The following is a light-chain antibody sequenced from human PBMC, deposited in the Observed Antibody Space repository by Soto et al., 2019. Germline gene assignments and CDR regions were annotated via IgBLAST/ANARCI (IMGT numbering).Light chain of an antibody. CDR2: GAS. CDR1: QTIDNT. Sequence: IVITHSPATLSLSPWQRSTLSFRASQTIDNTLAWYQRKPGQAPRLLIYGASSRATGIPDRFSGSGSGTDFTLTINSLEPEDFAVYYCQQRSSWPITFGQGTRLEIK. CDR3: QQRSSWPIT. J-gene: IGKJ5*01. V-gene: IGKV3-11*01.